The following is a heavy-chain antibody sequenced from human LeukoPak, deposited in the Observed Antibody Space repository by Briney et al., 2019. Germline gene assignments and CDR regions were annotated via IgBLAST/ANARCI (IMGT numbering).Heavy chain of an antibody. V-gene: IGHV3-74*01. Sequence: PGGSLRLSCAASGFTFSSYWMHWVRQAPGKGLVWVSRINSDGSSTSYADSVKGRFTIFRDNAKNTLYLQMNSLRAEDTAVYYCARGGRYSYGPFDYWGQGTLVTVSS. CDR1: GFTFSSYW. D-gene: IGHD5-18*01. J-gene: IGHJ4*02. CDR2: INSDGSST. CDR3: ARGGRYSYGPFDY.